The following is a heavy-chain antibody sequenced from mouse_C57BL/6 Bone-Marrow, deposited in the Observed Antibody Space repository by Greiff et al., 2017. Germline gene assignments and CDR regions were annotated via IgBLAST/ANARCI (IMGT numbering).Heavy chain of an antibody. CDR1: GYTFTDYE. Sequence: QVQLQQSGAELVRPGASVTLSCKASGYTFTDYEMHWVKQTPVHGLEWIGAIDPETGGTAYNQKFKGKAKLTADKSSSTAYMELRSLTSEDSAVYYCTREGVLYYSNYGAMDYWGQGTSVTASS. CDR3: TREGVLYYSNYGAMDY. CDR2: IDPETGGT. V-gene: IGHV1-15*01. J-gene: IGHJ4*01. D-gene: IGHD2-5*01.